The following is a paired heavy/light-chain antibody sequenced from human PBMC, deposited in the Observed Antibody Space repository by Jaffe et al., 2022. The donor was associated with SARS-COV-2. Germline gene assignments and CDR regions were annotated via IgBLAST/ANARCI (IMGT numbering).Light chain of an antibody. V-gene: IGKV2-30*01. CDR3: MQRTHWPRT. CDR1: QSLVNSDGNTY. CDR2: KVS. J-gene: IGKJ1*01. Sequence: VVMTQSPLSLPVTLGQPASISCRSSQSLVNSDGNTYLNWFQQRPGQSPRRLIYKVSNRDSGVPDRFSGSGSGTAFTLEISRVEAEDVGVYYCMQRTHWPRTFGQGTKVEIK.
Heavy chain of an antibody. CDR2: IKRKTEGGTT. CDR1: GFTLSNAW. J-gene: IGHJ6*04. CDR3: VTHLMDV. V-gene: IGHV3-15*01. Sequence: EVQLVESGGGLVDPGGSLRLSCAASGFTLSNAWMIWVRQTPGRGLELVGRIKRKTEGGTTDYTAPVQGRFTISRDDSKNTLYLQMNSLKTEDTAVYYCVTHLMDVWGKGTTVTVSS. D-gene: IGHD3-3*02.